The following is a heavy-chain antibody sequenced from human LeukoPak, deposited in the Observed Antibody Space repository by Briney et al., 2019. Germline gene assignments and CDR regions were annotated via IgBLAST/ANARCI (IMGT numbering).Heavy chain of an antibody. CDR1: GYSFTSYW. CDR3: ARHWGNLGFDQ. J-gene: IGHJ4*02. D-gene: IGHD3-16*01. CDR2: TCPGDSDT. V-gene: IGHV5-51*01. Sequence: GESLKISCKGSGYSFTSYWIGWVRQMPGKGLEWMGITCPGDSDTRYSPSFQGQVTISADKSSSTAYLQWSSLKASDTAMYYCARHWGNLGFDQWGQGTLVTVSS.